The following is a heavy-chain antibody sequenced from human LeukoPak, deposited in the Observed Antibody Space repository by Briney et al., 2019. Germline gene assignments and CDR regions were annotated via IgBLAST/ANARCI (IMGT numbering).Heavy chain of an antibody. D-gene: IGHD3-9*01. Sequence: SETLSLTCTVSGGSISSYYWSWIRQPPGKGLEWIGYIYYSGSTNYNPSPKSRVTISVDTSKNQFSLKLSSVTAADTAVYYCAREFSDYDILTGYYRNNWFDPWGQGTLVTVSS. J-gene: IGHJ5*02. CDR1: GGSISSYY. V-gene: IGHV4-59*01. CDR2: IYYSGST. CDR3: AREFSDYDILTGYYRNNWFDP.